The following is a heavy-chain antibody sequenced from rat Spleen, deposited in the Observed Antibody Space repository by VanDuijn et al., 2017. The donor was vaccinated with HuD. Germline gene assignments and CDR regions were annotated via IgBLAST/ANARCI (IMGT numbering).Heavy chain of an antibody. J-gene: IGHJ2*01. CDR2: ISYDGSST. V-gene: IGHV5-29*01. D-gene: IGHD1-7*01. Sequence: AASGFTFSNYGMAWVRQAPTKGLEWVATISYDGSSTYYRDSVKGRFTISRDNAKSTLYLQMDSLRSEDTATYYCARRSMGPHFDYWGQGVMVTVSS. CDR3: ARRSMGPHFDY. CDR1: GFTFSNYG.